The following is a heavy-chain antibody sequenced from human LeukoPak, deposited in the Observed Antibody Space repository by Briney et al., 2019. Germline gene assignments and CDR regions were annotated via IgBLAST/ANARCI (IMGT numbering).Heavy chain of an antibody. V-gene: IGHV1-46*01. CDR2: INPSGGST. CDR1: GYTFTSYY. CDR3: ARFPYCSGGSCRGYYFDY. D-gene: IGHD2-15*01. J-gene: IGHJ4*02. Sequence: GASVKVSCMASGYTFTSYYMHWVRQAPGQGLEWMGIINPSGGSTSYAQKFQGRVTMTRDTSTSTVYMELSSLRSEDTAVYYCARFPYCSGGSCRGYYFDYWGQGTLVTVSS.